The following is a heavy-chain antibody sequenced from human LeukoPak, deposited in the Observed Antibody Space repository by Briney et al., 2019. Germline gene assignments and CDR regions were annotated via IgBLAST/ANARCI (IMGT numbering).Heavy chain of an antibody. CDR1: GYSFTSYW. CDR2: IYPNDSDT. Sequence: GESLKISCKGSGYSFTSYWIGWVRQMPGKGLEWMGIIYPNDSDTKYSPSFQGQVTISADKSISTAYLQWSSLKASDTAMYYCAKQPTSMVRGIIITDYYFDYWGQGTLVTVSS. J-gene: IGHJ4*02. D-gene: IGHD3-10*01. CDR3: AKQPTSMVRGIIITDYYFDY. V-gene: IGHV5-51*01.